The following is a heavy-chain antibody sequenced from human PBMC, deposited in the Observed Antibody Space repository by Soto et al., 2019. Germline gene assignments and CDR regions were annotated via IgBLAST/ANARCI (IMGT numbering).Heavy chain of an antibody. Sequence: GGSLRLSCAASGFTFSSYAMHWVRQAPGKGLEWVAVISYDGINKYYADSVKGRFTISRDNSKNTLYLQMNSLRAEDTAVYYCARDTSTYDFWSGYYRDYYYYGMDVWGQGTTVTVSS. CDR3: ARDTSTYDFWSGYYRDYYYYGMDV. CDR2: ISYDGINK. V-gene: IGHV3-30-3*01. D-gene: IGHD3-3*01. CDR1: GFTFSSYA. J-gene: IGHJ6*02.